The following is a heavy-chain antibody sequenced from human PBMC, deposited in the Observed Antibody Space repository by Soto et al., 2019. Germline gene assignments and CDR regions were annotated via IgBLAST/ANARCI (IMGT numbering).Heavy chain of an antibody. CDR2: IYPGDSDT. Sequence: GESLKISCKGSGYSFTSYWIGWVRQMPGKGLEWMGIIYPGDSDTRYSPSFQGQVTISADKSISTAYLQWSSLKASDTAMYYCARLLAPYYYDSSGFDYWGQGTLVTVSS. V-gene: IGHV5-51*01. CDR3: ARLLAPYYYDSSGFDY. CDR1: GYSFTSYW. J-gene: IGHJ4*02. D-gene: IGHD3-22*01.